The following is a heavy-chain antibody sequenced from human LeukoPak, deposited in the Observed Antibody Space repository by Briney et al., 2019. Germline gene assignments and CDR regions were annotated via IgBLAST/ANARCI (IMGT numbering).Heavy chain of an antibody. D-gene: IGHD2-8*02. Sequence: SETLSLTCSVSGYSVSSDHYWGWIRQPPGKGLDWIGTVYHAGSNYNNPSLESRLTISMDTSKNQYSLKLTSVTVADTAVYYCARTYWAHDAFDIWGQGTMVTVSS. CDR1: GYSVSSDHY. V-gene: IGHV4-38-2*01. CDR3: ARTYWAHDAFDI. CDR2: VYHAGSN. J-gene: IGHJ3*02.